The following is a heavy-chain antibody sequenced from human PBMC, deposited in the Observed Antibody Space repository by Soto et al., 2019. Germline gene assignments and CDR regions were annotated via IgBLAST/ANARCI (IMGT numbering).Heavy chain of an antibody. V-gene: IGHV2-5*01. CDR2: IYWNDDK. Sequence: SGPTLVKPTQTLTLTCTFSGFSLSTSGVGVGWIHQPPGKALEWLALIYWNDDKRYSPSLKSRLTITKDTSKNQVVLTMTNMDPVDTATYYCAHRITPDGAAAANNWFDPWGQGTLVTVSS. J-gene: IGHJ5*02. D-gene: IGHD6-13*01. CDR1: GFSLSTSGVG. CDR3: AHRITPDGAAAANNWFDP.